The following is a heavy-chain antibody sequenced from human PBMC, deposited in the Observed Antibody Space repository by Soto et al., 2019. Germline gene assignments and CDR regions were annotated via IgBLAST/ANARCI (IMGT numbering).Heavy chain of an antibody. J-gene: IGHJ4*02. Sequence: SETLSLTCTVSSGAISIYNWNWVRQPPGKGLEWIGFINYSGSTHYNPSLKSRVTISLDTYKNQFSLKLNSVTAADTAVYYCAREQYYALDYWGPGNRVT. V-gene: IGHV4-59*01. CDR2: INYSGST. CDR3: AREQYYALDY. CDR1: SGAISIYN. D-gene: IGHD2-2*01.